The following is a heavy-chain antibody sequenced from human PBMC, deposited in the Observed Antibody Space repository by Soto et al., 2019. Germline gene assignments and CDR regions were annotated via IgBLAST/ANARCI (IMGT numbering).Heavy chain of an antibody. CDR2: SAPEEGEP. J-gene: IGHJ4*02. CDR1: KNTLTELT. V-gene: IGHV1-24*01. Sequence: ASVKVSCKVPKNTLTELTIGWLRQAPGKGLEWMGRSAPEEGEPIYPQKFQGRVSMTEDPSTNTAYMELSSLRSEDTAVYYCARYRWSRGITGTGPFDYWGQGTLVPVSS. CDR3: ARYRWSRGITGTGPFDY. D-gene: IGHD1-20*01.